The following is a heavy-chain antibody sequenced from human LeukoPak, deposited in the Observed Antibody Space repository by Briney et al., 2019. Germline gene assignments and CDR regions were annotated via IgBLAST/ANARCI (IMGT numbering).Heavy chain of an antibody. CDR2: IIPIFGTA. CDR1: GGTFSSYA. V-gene: IGHV1-69*13. J-gene: IGHJ4*02. CDR3: ATAREMGDYAWGSRPYYFDY. Sequence: SVKVSCKASGGTFSSYAISWVRQAPGQGLEWMGGIIPIFGTANYAQKFQGRVTITADESTSTAYMELSSLRSEDTAVYYCATAREMGDYAWGSRPYYFDYWGQGTLVTVSS. D-gene: IGHD3-16*01.